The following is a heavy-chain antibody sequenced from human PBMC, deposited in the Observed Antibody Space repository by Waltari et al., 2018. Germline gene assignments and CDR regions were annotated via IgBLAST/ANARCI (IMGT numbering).Heavy chain of an antibody. CDR2: IYSGGST. CDR1: GFTVSTNY. V-gene: IGHV3-53*01. CDR3: AKGASGWYGWFDP. J-gene: IGHJ5*02. D-gene: IGHD6-13*01. Sequence: EVQLVESGGGLIQPGGSLRLSCAASGFTVSTNYMSWVRQAPGKGLGWVSVIYSGGSTYYADSVKGRFTISRDNSKNTLYLQMNSLRAEDTAVYYCAKGASGWYGWFDPWGQGTLVTVSS.